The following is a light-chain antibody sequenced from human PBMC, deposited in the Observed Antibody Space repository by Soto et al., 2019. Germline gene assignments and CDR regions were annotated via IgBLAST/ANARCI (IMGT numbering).Light chain of an antibody. Sequence: QSVLTQPASVSGSPGQSITISCTGTSSDVGGYNYVSWYQQHPGKAPKLMISGVSNRPSGVSNRFSGSKSGNTASLTISGLQTEDEADYYCISYTTSVTYVFGTGTXVT. J-gene: IGLJ1*01. V-gene: IGLV2-14*01. CDR2: GVS. CDR1: SSDVGGYNY. CDR3: ISYTTSVTYV.